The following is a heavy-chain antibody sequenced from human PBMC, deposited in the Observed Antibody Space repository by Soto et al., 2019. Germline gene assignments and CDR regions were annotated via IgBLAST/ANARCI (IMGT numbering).Heavy chain of an antibody. CDR2: IYYSGST. CDR1: GSSISSGGYY. J-gene: IGHJ6*04. V-gene: IGHV4-31*03. CDR3: ASRYDSWGRYWTRSYYYGMDV. Sequence: PSESLSLTCTVSGSSISSGGYYWSWIRQHPGKGLEWIGYIYYSGSTYYNPSLKSRVTISVDTSKNQFSLKLSSVTAADTAVYYSASRYDSWGRYWTRSYYYGMDVRDKGTTVIVSS. D-gene: IGHD3-3*01.